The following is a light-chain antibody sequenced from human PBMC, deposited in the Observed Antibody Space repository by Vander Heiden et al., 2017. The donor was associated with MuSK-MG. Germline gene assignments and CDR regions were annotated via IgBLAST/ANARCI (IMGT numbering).Light chain of an antibody. CDR1: QSVNSN. CDR3: QQYNNWPGT. V-gene: IGKV3-15*01. CDR2: GAS. J-gene: IGKJ1*01. Sequence: IVMTQSPATLSVSPGESATLSCRASQSVNSNLAWYKQKPGQAPRLLIYGASTRATAIPARCSGSGSGTEFTLTISSLQSEDFAVYYCQQYNNWPGTFGQGTKVEIK.